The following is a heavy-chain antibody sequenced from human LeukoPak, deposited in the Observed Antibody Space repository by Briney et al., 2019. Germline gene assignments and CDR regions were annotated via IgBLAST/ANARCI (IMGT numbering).Heavy chain of an antibody. CDR2: ISSNGGST. CDR1: GFTFSSYA. J-gene: IGHJ4*02. Sequence: GALRLSCAASGFTFSSYAMHWVRQAPGKGLEYVSSISSNGGSTYYANSVKGRFTISRDNSKNTLYLQMGSLRAEDMAVYYCARTNLRYFDWLPLDYWGQGTLVTVSS. V-gene: IGHV3-64*01. D-gene: IGHD3-9*01. CDR3: ARTNLRYFDWLPLDY.